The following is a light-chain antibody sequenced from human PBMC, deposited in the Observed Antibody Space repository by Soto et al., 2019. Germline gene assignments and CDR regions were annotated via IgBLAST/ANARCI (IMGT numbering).Light chain of an antibody. CDR3: SSYTSSVAYV. Sequence: QSALTQPASVSGSPGQSVTISCTGTSSDIGGYNYASWYQHHPGEAPKLIIFEVTNRPSWVSNRFSGSKSGNTASLTISGLQAEDEAEYYCSSYTSSVAYVFGSGTKVTVL. CDR1: SSDIGGYNY. V-gene: IGLV2-14*01. CDR2: EVT. J-gene: IGLJ1*01.